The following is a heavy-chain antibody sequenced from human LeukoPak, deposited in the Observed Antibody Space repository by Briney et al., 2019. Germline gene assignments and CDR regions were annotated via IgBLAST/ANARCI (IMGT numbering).Heavy chain of an antibody. D-gene: IGHD3-10*01. V-gene: IGHV4-4*07. CDR3: ARGGKYGSGSNRHATLAY. Sequence: SETLSLTCTVSGGSISSDYWSWTRQAAGKGLEWIGRIYTSGSTNYNASHKSRVTISLDKSKKQFTLNLNSVTVADTAVYSCARGGKYGSGSNRHATLAYWGWGHRAIVS. J-gene: IGHJ4*02. CDR1: GGSISSDY. CDR2: IYTSGST.